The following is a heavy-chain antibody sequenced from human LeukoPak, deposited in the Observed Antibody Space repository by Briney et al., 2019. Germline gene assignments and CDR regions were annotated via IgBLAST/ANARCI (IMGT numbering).Heavy chain of an antibody. V-gene: IGHV3-21*01. CDR2: ISSSSSYI. CDR1: GFTFSSYN. D-gene: IGHD3-22*01. J-gene: IGHJ4*02. CDR3: ARDPPDTNDRSGYSPNYFDY. Sequence: GGSLRLSCAASGFTFSSYNMNWVRQAPGKGLEWVSSISSSSSYIYYADSVKGRFTISRDNAKNSLYLQMNSLRAEDTAVYYGARDPPDTNDRSGYSPNYFDYWGQGTLVTVSS.